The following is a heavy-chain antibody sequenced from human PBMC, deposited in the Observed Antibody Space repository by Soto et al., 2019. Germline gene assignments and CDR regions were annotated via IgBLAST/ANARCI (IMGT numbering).Heavy chain of an antibody. Sequence: GASVKVSCKASGGTFSSYAISWVRQAPGQGLEWMGGIIPIFGTANYAQKFQGRVTITADESTSTAYMELSSLRSEDTAVYYCARARTVTTPFDYWGQGTLVTVS. D-gene: IGHD4-17*01. CDR1: GGTFSSYA. V-gene: IGHV1-69*13. J-gene: IGHJ4*02. CDR2: IIPIFGTA. CDR3: ARARTVTTPFDY.